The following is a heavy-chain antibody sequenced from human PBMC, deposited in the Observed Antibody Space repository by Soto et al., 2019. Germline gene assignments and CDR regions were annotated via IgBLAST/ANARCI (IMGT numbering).Heavy chain of an antibody. J-gene: IGHJ5*02. V-gene: IGHV4-39*01. Sequence: QLQLLESGPGLVKASETLSLTCSVSGGSISTSRSYWAWIRQPPGKGLGWLANIFYSGSTFYNPSHASRVSVSVDTSKNEFSLKLRSVTAADTAVDYCAKQPTTGDTDLWFDPWGQGTLVTVSS. CDR2: IFYSGST. CDR1: GGSISTSRSY. D-gene: IGHD2-21*01. CDR3: AKQPTTGDTDLWFDP.